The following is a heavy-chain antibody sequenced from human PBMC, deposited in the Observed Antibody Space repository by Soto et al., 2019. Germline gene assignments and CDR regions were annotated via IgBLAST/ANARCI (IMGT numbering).Heavy chain of an antibody. CDR1: GGSISSGGYY. Sequence: QVQLQESGPGLVKPSQTLSLTCTVSGGSISSGGYYWSWIRQHPGKGLEWIGYIYSSGSTYYNPSLKSRVTISVDTSKNQFSLKLSSVTAADMAVYYCARDGADSSGYSLFDYWGQGTLVTVSS. D-gene: IGHD3-22*01. J-gene: IGHJ4*02. V-gene: IGHV4-31*03. CDR2: IYSSGST. CDR3: ARDGADSSGYSLFDY.